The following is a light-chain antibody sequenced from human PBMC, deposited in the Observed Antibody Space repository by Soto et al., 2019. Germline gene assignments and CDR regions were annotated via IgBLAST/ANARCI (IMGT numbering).Light chain of an antibody. CDR3: GAWDSGLSGYV. Sequence: QSVLTQPPSVSAAPGQKVTISCSGSNSNIGNTYVSWYQQLPGTAPKLLIYESNKRPSGIPDRFSGSKSGTSATLGITGLQTGDEADYYCGAWDSGLSGYVFGTGTKVTVL. J-gene: IGLJ1*01. CDR1: NSNIGNTY. CDR2: ESN. V-gene: IGLV1-51*02.